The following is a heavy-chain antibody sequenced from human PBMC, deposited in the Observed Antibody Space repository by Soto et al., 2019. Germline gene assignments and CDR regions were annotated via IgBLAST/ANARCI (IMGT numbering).Heavy chain of an antibody. Sequence: GGSLRLSCAASGFTFSDYYMSWIRQAPGKGLEWISYISSSGSTIYYADSVKGRFTISRDNAKNSLYLQMNSLRAEDTAVYYCARGSKVVATYGRYFDYWGQGTLVTVSS. CDR3: ARGSKVVATYGRYFDY. D-gene: IGHD5-12*01. CDR2: ISSSGSTI. V-gene: IGHV3-11*01. J-gene: IGHJ4*02. CDR1: GFTFSDYY.